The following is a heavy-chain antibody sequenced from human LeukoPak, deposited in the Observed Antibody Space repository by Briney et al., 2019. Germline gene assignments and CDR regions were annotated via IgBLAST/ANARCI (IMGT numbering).Heavy chain of an antibody. CDR3: ARRSRGYYFDY. CDR1: GYTFTGYY. D-gene: IGHD5-24*01. Sequence: ASVKVSCKSSGYTFTGYYIHWVRQPPGQGLEWMGLINPNSGGTNYAQKFQGRVTMTRDTSISTAYMELSRLRSDDAVVYYCARRSRGYYFDYWGQRTLVTVSS. J-gene: IGHJ4*02. CDR2: INPNSGGT. V-gene: IGHV1-2*02.